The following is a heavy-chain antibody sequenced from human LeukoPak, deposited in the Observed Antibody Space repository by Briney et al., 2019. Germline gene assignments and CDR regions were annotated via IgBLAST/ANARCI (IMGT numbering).Heavy chain of an antibody. CDR2: ISAYNGNT. D-gene: IGHD4-11*01. CDR1: GYTFTSYG. CDR3: ARDVQYSNYGNWFDP. V-gene: IGHV1-18*01. Sequence: ASVKVSCKASGYTFTSYGISWVRQAPGQGLEWMGWISAYNGNTNYAQKLQGRVTMTTDTSTSTAYMELRSLRSDDTAVYYCARDVQYSNYGNWFDPWGQGTLVTVSP. J-gene: IGHJ5*02.